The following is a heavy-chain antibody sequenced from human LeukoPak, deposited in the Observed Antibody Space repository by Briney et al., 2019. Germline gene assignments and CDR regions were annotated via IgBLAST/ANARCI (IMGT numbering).Heavy chain of an antibody. Sequence: SETLSLTCTVSGGSISSSSYYWGWIRQPPGKGLEWIGSIYYSGSTHYNPSLKSRVTISVDTSKNQFSLKLSSVTAADTAVYYCARQTYSSSWYSDWYFDLWGRGTLVTVSS. J-gene: IGHJ2*01. CDR3: ARQTYSSSWYSDWYFDL. CDR1: GGSISSSSYY. CDR2: IYYSGST. V-gene: IGHV4-39*07. D-gene: IGHD6-13*01.